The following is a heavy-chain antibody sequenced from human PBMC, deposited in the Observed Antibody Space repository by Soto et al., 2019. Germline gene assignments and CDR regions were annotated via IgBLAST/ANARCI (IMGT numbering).Heavy chain of an antibody. CDR1: GDSISSSRYY. Sequence: SETLSLTCTASGDSISSSRYYWGWIRQPPGKGLEWIGSIYYSGNAYYNPSLKSRVTISADTSKNQFSLKLSSVTAADTAVYYCARHSVVVAATSLHYFDYWGQGTLVTGSS. D-gene: IGHD2-15*01. CDR2: IYYSGNA. J-gene: IGHJ4*02. V-gene: IGHV4-39*01. CDR3: ARHSVVVAATSLHYFDY.